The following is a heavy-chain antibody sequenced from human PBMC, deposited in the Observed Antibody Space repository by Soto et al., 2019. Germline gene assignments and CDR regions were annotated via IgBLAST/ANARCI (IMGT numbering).Heavy chain of an antibody. Sequence: QVQLQQWGAGLLKPSETLSLTCAVYGGFVSSGSYYWSWIRQPPGKGLEWIGEMSHSGGTHFNPSLKSRLTISVDTSKNQFSLKMSSVTAADTALYYCARVERGTATTVVDAFDIWGPGTRVTVSS. CDR3: ARVERGTATTVVDAFDI. V-gene: IGHV4-34*01. CDR2: MSHSGGT. CDR1: GGFVSSGSYY. D-gene: IGHD1-1*01. J-gene: IGHJ3*02.